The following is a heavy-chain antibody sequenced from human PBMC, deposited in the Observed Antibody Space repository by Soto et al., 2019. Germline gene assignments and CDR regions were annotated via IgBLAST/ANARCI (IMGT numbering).Heavy chain of an antibody. CDR2: ISGNGGST. CDR3: AIPSGLTVTGPDY. D-gene: IGHD6-19*01. CDR1: GFTFSNYA. J-gene: IGHJ4*02. V-gene: IGHV3-23*01. Sequence: GSLRLSCAASGFTFSNYAMSWVRQAPGKGLDWVSAISGNGGSTYYADSVKGRFTISXXXXKXXLYXQXXSLXAEDTAVYYCAIPSGLTVTGPDYWGQGTQV.